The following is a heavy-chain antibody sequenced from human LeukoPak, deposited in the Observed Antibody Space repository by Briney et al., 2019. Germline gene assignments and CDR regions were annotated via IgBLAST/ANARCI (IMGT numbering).Heavy chain of an antibody. Sequence: GGSLRLSFAASGFTVSNNYMSWVRRAAGKGLEWVSLIYSGGGTYYADSVKGRFTISRDNSKNTLYLQMNSLRAEDTAVYYCARSSGELGAWGQGTLVTVSS. CDR3: ARSSGELGA. CDR2: IYSGGGT. V-gene: IGHV3-53*01. D-gene: IGHD2-21*01. J-gene: IGHJ5*02. CDR1: GFTVSNNY.